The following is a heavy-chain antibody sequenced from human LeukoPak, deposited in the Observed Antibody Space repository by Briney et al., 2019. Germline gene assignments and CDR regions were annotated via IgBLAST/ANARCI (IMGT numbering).Heavy chain of an antibody. CDR3: ARGNSGWYYFDY. D-gene: IGHD6-19*01. Sequence: PSETLSLTCTVSSGSISSSSYYWGWIRQPPGKGLEWIGSIYYSGNTYYNPSLKSRVSISVDTSKNQFSLKLSSVTAADTAVYYCARGNSGWYYFDYWGQGTLVTVSS. V-gene: IGHV4-39*02. CDR1: SGSISSSSYY. CDR2: IYYSGNT. J-gene: IGHJ4*02.